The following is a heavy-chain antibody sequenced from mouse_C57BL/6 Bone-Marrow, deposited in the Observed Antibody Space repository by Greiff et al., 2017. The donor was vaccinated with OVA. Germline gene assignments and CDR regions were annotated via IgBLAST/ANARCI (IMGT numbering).Heavy chain of an antibody. CDR3: ERSTTVVAKFAY. D-gene: IGHD1-1*01. CDR1: GYTFTSYW. V-gene: IGHV1-64*01. J-gene: IGHJ3*01. CDR2: IHPNSGST. Sequence: QVQLQQPGAELVKPGASVKLSCKASGYTFTSYWMHWVKQRPGQGLEWIGMIHPNSGSTNYNEKFKSKATLTVDKSSSTAYMQLSSLTSEDSAVYYCERSTTVVAKFAYWGQGTLVTVSA.